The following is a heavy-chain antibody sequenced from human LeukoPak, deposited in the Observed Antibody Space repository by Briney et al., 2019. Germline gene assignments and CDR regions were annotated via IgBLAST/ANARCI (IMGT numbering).Heavy chain of an antibody. D-gene: IGHD1-26*01. CDR3: ARHGRGWELLGNYYSDL. Sequence: PSETLSLTWTVSSGSISSYYWSWIRQPPGKGLEWIGYIYYSGTTNYNPSLKSRVTISVDTSKNQFFLRLSSVTAVDTAVYSCARHGRGWELLGNYYSDLWGRGTLVTVSS. CDR1: SGSISSYY. J-gene: IGHJ2*01. V-gene: IGHV4-59*08. CDR2: IYYSGTT.